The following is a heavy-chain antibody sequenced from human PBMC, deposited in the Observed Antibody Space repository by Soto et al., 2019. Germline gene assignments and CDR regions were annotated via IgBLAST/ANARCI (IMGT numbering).Heavy chain of an antibody. V-gene: IGHV3-23*01. CDR2: ISGSGGST. Sequence: GGSLRLSYAASGFTFTGYAMSWVRQAPGKGLEWVSAISGSGGSTYYADSVKGRFTISRDNSKNTLYLQMNSLRAEDTAVYYCARDTYYYDSSGYYYGSDAFDIWGQGTMVTVSS. J-gene: IGHJ3*02. D-gene: IGHD3-22*01. CDR1: GFTFTGYA. CDR3: ARDTYYYDSSGYYYGSDAFDI.